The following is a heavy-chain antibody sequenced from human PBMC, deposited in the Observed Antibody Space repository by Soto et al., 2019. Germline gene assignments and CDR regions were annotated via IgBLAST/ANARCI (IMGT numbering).Heavy chain of an antibody. CDR1: GFTFSSYA. Sequence: QVQLVESGGGVVQPGRSLRLSCAASGFTFSSYAMHWVRQVPGKGLEWVAVISYDGSNKYYADSVKGRFTISRDNSKNTLYLQMNSLRAEDTAVYYCARDFSGHYGSGSYYNGFDYWGQGTLVTVSS. V-gene: IGHV3-30-3*01. CDR2: ISYDGSNK. CDR3: ARDFSGHYGSGSYYNGFDY. D-gene: IGHD3-10*01. J-gene: IGHJ4*02.